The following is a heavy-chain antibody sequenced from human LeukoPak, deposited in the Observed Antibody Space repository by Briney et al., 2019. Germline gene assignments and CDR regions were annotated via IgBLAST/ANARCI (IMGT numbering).Heavy chain of an antibody. V-gene: IGHV3-30*04. D-gene: IGHD3-10*01. J-gene: IGHJ5*02. CDR3: ARDPGGYYYGSGSYYKDNWFDP. CDR2: ISYDGSNK. Sequence: GRSLRLSCAASGFTFSSYAMHWVRQAPGKGLEWVAVISYDGSNKYYADSVKGRFTISRDNSKNTLYLQMNSLRAEDTAVYYCARDPGGYYYGSGSYYKDNWFDPWGQGTLVTVSS. CDR1: GFTFSSYA.